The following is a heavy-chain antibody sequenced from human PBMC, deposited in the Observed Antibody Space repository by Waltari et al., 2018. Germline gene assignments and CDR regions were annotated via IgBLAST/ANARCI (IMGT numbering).Heavy chain of an antibody. CDR1: GFTFSSYS. V-gene: IGHV3-21*01. CDR3: ARDSKGSAFDI. CDR2: ISSSSSYI. J-gene: IGHJ3*02. Sequence: EVQLVESGGGLVKHGGSLRPSCAASGFTFSSYSMNWVRQAPGKGLEWVSSISSSSSYIYYADSVKGRFTISRDNAKNSLYLQMNSLRAEDTAVYYCARDSKGSAFDIWGQGTMVTVSS.